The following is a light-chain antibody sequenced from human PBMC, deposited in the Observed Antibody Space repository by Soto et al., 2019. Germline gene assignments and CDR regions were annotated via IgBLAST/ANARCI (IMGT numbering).Light chain of an antibody. Sequence: DIQMTQSPSTLSASVGDTVTFTCRASQSIGRWLAWYQQKPGKAPKLLIYDASNLETGVPSRFSGSGSGTDFTFTISSLQPEDIATYYCQQYDNLPLTFGGGTKVDIK. CDR2: DAS. V-gene: IGKV1-33*01. CDR1: QSIGRW. J-gene: IGKJ4*01. CDR3: QQYDNLPLT.